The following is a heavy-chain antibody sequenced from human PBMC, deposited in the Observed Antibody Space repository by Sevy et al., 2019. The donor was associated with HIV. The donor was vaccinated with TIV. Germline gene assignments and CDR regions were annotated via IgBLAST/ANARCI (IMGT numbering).Heavy chain of an antibody. Sequence: ASVKVSCKASGGTFSSYAISWVRQAPGQGLEWMGGIIPIFGTANYALKFQGRVTITADESTSTAYMELSSLRSEDTAVYYCARAKDPYGAGSYYNFDYWGHGTLVTVSS. J-gene: IGHJ4*01. CDR2: IIPIFGTA. V-gene: IGHV1-69*13. D-gene: IGHD3-10*01. CDR1: GGTFSSYA. CDR3: ARAKDPYGAGSYYNFDY.